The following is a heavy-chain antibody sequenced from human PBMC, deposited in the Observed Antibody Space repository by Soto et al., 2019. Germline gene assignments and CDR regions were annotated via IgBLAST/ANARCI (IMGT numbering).Heavy chain of an antibody. CDR2: ITGSSDSI. Sequence: EVHLVESGGGLVKPGGSLRLSCAASGFTFSTYTMNWVRQAPGKGLEWVSSITGSSDSIYYAASLKGRFTISRDNAKNSLFLQMSRLRAEDPAVHYCARGSVIATFSWGQGTLVTVSS. J-gene: IGHJ5*02. CDR1: GFTFSTYT. D-gene: IGHD2-15*01. V-gene: IGHV3-21*01. CDR3: ARGSVIATFS.